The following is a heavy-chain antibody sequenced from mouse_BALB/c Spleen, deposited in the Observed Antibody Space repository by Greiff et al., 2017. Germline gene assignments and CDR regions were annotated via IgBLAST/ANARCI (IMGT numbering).Heavy chain of an antibody. CDR2: ISTYYGNT. CDR1: GYTFTDYA. J-gene: IGHJ2*01. D-gene: IGHD2-1*01. CDR3: AYGNSYFDY. V-gene: IGHV1S137*01. Sequence: QVQLQQSGPELVRPGVSVKISCKGSGYTFTDYAMHWVKQSHAKSLEWIGVISTYYGNTNYNQKFKGKATMTVDKSSSTAYMELARLTSEESAICYSAYGNSYFDYWGQGTTLTVSS.